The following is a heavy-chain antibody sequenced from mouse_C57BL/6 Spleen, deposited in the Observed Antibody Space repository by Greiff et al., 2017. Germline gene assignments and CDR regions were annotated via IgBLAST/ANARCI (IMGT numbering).Heavy chain of an antibody. CDR1: GYSFTGYY. CDR2: INPSTGGT. CDR3: ARGDDYHWYFDV. Sequence: EVQLQQSGPELVKPGASVKISCKASGYSFTGYYMNWVKQSPEKSLEWIGEINPSTGGTTYNQKFKAKATLTVDKSSSTAYMQLKSLTSEDSAVYYCARGDDYHWYFDVWGTGTTVTVSS. D-gene: IGHD2-4*01. J-gene: IGHJ1*03. V-gene: IGHV1-42*01.